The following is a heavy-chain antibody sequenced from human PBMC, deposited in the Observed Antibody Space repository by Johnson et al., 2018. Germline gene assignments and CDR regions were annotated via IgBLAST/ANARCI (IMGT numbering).Heavy chain of an antibody. J-gene: IGHJ6*03. D-gene: IGHD6-19*01. CDR1: GFTVSTSY. V-gene: IGHV3-66*02. Sequence: EVQLVESGGALVQPGGSLRLSCAASGFTVSTSYMSWVRQASGKGLEWVSVIYNGDSPYYADSVKGRFTISRDNSKNTLYLQMNSPRAEETAVYYCARDKVAGHYYDLDVWGKGTTVTVSS. CDR3: ARDKVAGHYYDLDV. CDR2: IYNGDSP.